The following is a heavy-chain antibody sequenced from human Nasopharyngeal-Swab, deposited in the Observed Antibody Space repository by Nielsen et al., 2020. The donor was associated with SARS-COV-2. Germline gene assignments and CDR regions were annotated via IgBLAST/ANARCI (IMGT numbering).Heavy chain of an antibody. V-gene: IGHV1-69*13. CDR1: GGTFSSYA. CDR3: ARTYGSGSYSYYYGMDV. J-gene: IGHJ6*02. Sequence: SVKVSCKASGGTFSSYAISWVRQAPGQGLEWMGGIIPIFGTANYAQKFQGRVTITADESTSTAYMELSSLRSEDTAVYYCARTYGSGSYSYYYGMDVWGQGTTVTVSS. CDR2: IIPIFGTA. D-gene: IGHD3-10*01.